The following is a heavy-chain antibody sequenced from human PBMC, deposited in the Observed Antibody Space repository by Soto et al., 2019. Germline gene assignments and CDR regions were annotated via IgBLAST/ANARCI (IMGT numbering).Heavy chain of an antibody. CDR3: ARGGYSSSWGFQH. J-gene: IGHJ1*01. V-gene: IGHV1-2*04. CDR1: GYTFTGYY. D-gene: IGHD6-13*01. CDR2: INPSSGGT. Sequence: QVQLVQSGAEVKKPGASVKVSCKASGYTFTGYYMHWVRQAPGQGLEWMGWINPSSGGTNYAQKFQGWVTMTRDTAISTAYMELSRLRSDDTAVYYCARGGYSSSWGFQHWGQGTLVTVSS.